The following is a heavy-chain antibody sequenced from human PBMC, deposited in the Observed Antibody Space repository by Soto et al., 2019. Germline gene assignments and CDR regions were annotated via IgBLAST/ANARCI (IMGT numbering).Heavy chain of an antibody. CDR1: RGSFSYFH. J-gene: IGHJ4*02. Sequence: QVQLQQWGGGLLKPSETVSLTCGLHRGSFSYFHWSWIRQPRGKGLEWIGEIHSSGSTNYNPSLRSRVTMSIDTSAMQFSLTLYSVTAADTAVYYCARGGGNPASTNDFWGQGALVTVSS. CDR2: IHSSGST. D-gene: IGHD3-16*01. V-gene: IGHV4-34*01. CDR3: ARGGGNPASTNDF.